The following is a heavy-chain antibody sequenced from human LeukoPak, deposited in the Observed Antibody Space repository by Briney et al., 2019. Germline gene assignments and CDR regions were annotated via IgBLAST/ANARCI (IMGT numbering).Heavy chain of an antibody. CDR1: GGSISSYY. D-gene: IGHD6-13*01. CDR3: ARHRWYDGAFDI. Sequence: SETLSLTCTVSGGSISSYYWSWIRQPPGKGLEWIGYIYYSGSTNYNPSLKSRVTISVDTSKNQFSLKLSSVTAADTAVYYCARHRWYDGAFDIWGQGTMVTVSS. V-gene: IGHV4-59*08. J-gene: IGHJ3*02. CDR2: IYYSGST.